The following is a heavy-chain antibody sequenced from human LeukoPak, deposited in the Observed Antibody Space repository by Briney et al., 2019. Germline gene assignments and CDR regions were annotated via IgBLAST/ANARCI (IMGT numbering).Heavy chain of an antibody. V-gene: IGHV3-30*04. Sequence: GGSLRLSCAASGFTFRSYAMHWVRQAPGKGLEWVAVISYDGSNKYYADSVKGRFTISGDNSKNTLYLQMNSLRAEDTAVYYCARPSNYYDSTQSAFDIWGQGTMVTVSS. CDR1: GFTFRSYA. J-gene: IGHJ3*02. D-gene: IGHD3-22*01. CDR2: ISYDGSNK. CDR3: ARPSNYYDSTQSAFDI.